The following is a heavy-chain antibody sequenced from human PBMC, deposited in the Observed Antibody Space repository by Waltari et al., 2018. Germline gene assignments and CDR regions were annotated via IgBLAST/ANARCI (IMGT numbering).Heavy chain of an antibody. V-gene: IGHV3-74*01. D-gene: IGHD4-17*01. J-gene: IGHJ4*02. CDR2: INGDGSST. CDR3: SRDLQHGDFGRGRDY. CDR1: GFTFSRPW. Sequence: EVQLEESGGGLVQPGGSLRLSCAASGFTFSRPWLHWVRQAPGKGLVWVSRINGDGSSTSYADSVKGRFTISRDNAKNTLYLQMNSLRAEDTAVYYCSRDLQHGDFGRGRDYWGQGTLVTVSS.